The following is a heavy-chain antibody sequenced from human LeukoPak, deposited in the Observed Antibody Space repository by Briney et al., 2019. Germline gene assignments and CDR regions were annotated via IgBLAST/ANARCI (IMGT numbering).Heavy chain of an antibody. CDR1: GYTFTSYG. J-gene: IGHJ5*02. CDR2: ISAYNGNT. V-gene: IGHV1-18*01. CDR3: ARDGGALYSSSWYVSSWFDP. Sequence: ASVKVSCKASGYTFTSYGISWVRQAPGQGLEWMGWISAYNGNTNYAQKLQGRVTTTTDTSTSTAYMELRSLRSDDTAVYYCARDGGALYSSSWYVSSWFDPWGQGTLVTVSS. D-gene: IGHD6-13*01.